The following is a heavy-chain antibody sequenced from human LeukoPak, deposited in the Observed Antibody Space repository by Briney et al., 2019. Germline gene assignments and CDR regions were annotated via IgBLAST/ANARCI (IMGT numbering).Heavy chain of an antibody. CDR2: ISAQHGQT. D-gene: IGHD2-2*01. Sequence: ASVTVSFKSAGYSENFYGITWVRQGAGQGLEWMGWISAQHGQTEYAPNSQDRVTMTTDTYTNTAYMELRSLRSDDTAVYYCAGSLGYCTSNVCYLKYWGQGTLVTVSS. CDR3: AGSLGYCTSNVCYLKY. CDR1: GYSENFYG. V-gene: IGHV1-18*01. J-gene: IGHJ4*02.